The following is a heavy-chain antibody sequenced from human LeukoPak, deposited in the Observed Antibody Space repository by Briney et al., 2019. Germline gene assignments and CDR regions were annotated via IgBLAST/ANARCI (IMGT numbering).Heavy chain of an antibody. CDR2: IIPILGIA. CDR1: GGTFSSYA. J-gene: IGHJ4*02. CDR3: ARGKVRGDRQIDY. Sequence: ASVNVSCKASGGTFSSYAISWVRQAPGQGLEWMGRIIPILGIANYAQKFQGRVTITADKSTSTAYMELSSLRSEDTAVYYCARGKVRGDRQIDYWGQGTLVTVSS. V-gene: IGHV1-69*04. D-gene: IGHD3-10*01.